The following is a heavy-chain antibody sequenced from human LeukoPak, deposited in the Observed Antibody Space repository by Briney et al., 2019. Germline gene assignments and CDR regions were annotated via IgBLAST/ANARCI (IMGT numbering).Heavy chain of an antibody. CDR1: GFTVSSNY. CDR3: AKRRTVDTAMVTHYYGMDV. D-gene: IGHD5-18*01. CDR2: IYSGGST. Sequence: PGGSLRLSCAASGFTVSSNYMSWVRQAPGKGLEWVSVIYSGGSTYYADSVKGRFTISRDNSKNTLYLQMNSLRAEDTAVYYCAKRRTVDTAMVTHYYGMDVWGQGTTVTVSS. J-gene: IGHJ6*02. V-gene: IGHV3-66*01.